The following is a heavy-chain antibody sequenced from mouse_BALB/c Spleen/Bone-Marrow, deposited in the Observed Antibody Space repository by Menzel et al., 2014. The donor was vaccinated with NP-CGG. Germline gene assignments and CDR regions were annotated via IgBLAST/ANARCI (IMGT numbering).Heavy chain of an antibody. CDR2: IYPGSGST. D-gene: IGHD1-2*01. CDR3: TRGGTTAFDY. V-gene: IGHV1S22*01. J-gene: IGHJ2*01. CDR1: GYTFTSYW. Sequence: LQQSGSELVRPGASVKLSCKASGYTFTSYWMHWVKQRHGQGLEWIGNIYPGSGSTNYDEKSKSKGTLTVDTSSSTAYMHLSSLTSEDSAVYYCTRGGTTAFDYWGQGTTLTVSS.